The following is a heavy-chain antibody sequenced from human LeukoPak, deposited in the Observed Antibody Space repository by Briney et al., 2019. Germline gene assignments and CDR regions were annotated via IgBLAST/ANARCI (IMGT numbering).Heavy chain of an antibody. V-gene: IGHV1-69*06. CDR3: ARGPDGYYYYYYMDV. CDR1: GGTFSSYA. CDR2: IIPIFGTA. J-gene: IGHJ6*03. Sequence: SVKVSCKASGGTFSSYAISWVRQAPGQGLEWMGGIIPIFGTANYAQKFQGRVTITADKSTSTAYMELSSLRSEDTAVYYCARGPDGYYYYYYMDVWGKGTTVTVSS.